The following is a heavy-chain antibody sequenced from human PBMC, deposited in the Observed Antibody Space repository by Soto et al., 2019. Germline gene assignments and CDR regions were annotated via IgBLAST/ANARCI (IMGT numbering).Heavy chain of an antibody. CDR3: AREDKYNWNDVTDGFDY. V-gene: IGHV3-48*02. J-gene: IGHJ4*02. CDR1: GFTFSSYS. D-gene: IGHD1-1*01. Sequence: EVQLVESGGGLVQPGGSLRLSCAASGFTFSSYSMNWVRQAPGKGLEWVSYISSSSTIYYADSVKGRFTISRDNAKNSLYLQMNSLRDEDTAVYYCAREDKYNWNDVTDGFDYWGQGTLVTVSS. CDR2: ISSSSTI.